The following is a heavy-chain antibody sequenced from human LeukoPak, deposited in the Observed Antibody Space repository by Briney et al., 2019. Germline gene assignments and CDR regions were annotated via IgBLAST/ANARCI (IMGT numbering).Heavy chain of an antibody. Sequence: ASVKVSCKASVYTFTNYYLHWVRQAPGKGLEWMGGFDPEDGETIYAQKFQGRVTMTEDTSTDTAYMELSSLRSEDTAVYYCANLFDFLSGPPGWGQGTLVTVSS. CDR1: VYTFTNYY. CDR2: FDPEDGET. CDR3: ANLFDFLSGPPG. J-gene: IGHJ4*02. V-gene: IGHV1-24*01. D-gene: IGHD3-3*01.